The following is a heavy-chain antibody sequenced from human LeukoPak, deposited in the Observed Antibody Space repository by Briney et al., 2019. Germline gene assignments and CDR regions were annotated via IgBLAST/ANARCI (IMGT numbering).Heavy chain of an antibody. CDR2: ITTSSSYI. J-gene: IGHJ5*02. V-gene: IGHV3-21*01. CDR1: GFTFSSYA. D-gene: IGHD6-13*01. CDR3: ARDPAAAGTVWFDP. Sequence: KSGGSLRLSCAASGFTFSSYAMNWVRQAPGKGLEWVSSITTSSSYIYYADSVKGRFTISRDDAKNSQYLQMNSLRAEDTAVYYCARDPAAAGTVWFDPWGQGTLVTVSS.